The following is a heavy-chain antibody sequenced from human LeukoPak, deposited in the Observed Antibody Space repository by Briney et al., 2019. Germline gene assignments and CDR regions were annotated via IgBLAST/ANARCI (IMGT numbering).Heavy chain of an antibody. CDR1: GFTFDDYA. CDR2: VSWNSGTI. CDR3: AREGYCSSTSCYQEY. V-gene: IGHV3-9*01. D-gene: IGHD2-2*01. J-gene: IGHJ4*02. Sequence: PGGSLRLSCAASGFTFDDYAMHWVRQGPGKGLEWVSGVSWNSGTIGYADSVKGRFTISRDNAKNSLYLQMNSLRAEDTALYYCAREGYCSSTSCYQEYWGQGTLVTVSS.